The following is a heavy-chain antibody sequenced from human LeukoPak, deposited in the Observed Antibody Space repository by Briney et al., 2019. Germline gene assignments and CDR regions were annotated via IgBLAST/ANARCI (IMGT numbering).Heavy chain of an antibody. J-gene: IGHJ4*02. D-gene: IGHD5-18*01. V-gene: IGHV3-33*01. CDR2: IWYDGSNK. CDR3: ARDQRALGYSYGFDY. CDR1: GFTFSSYG. Sequence: GRSLRLSCAASGFTFSSYGMHWVRQAPGKGLEWVAVIWYDGSNKYYADSVKGRFTISRDNSKNTLYLQMNSLRAEDTAMYYCARDQRALGYSYGFDYWGQGTLVIVSS.